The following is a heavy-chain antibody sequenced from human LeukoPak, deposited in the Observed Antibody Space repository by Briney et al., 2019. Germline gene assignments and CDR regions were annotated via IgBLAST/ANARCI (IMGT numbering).Heavy chain of an antibody. CDR3: GGGTIVVGNTAYYDY. CDR2: ITGSGGST. CDR1: GFAFSTYA. D-gene: IGHD2-2*01. Sequence: GGSLRLSCAASGFAFSTYAMSWVRQAPGKGLEWVSTITGSGGSTYYTDSVKGRFTTSRDNSKNTLYLQMNSLRADDTAVYYCGGGTIVVGNTAYYDYWGQGTLVTVSS. V-gene: IGHV3-23*01. J-gene: IGHJ4*02.